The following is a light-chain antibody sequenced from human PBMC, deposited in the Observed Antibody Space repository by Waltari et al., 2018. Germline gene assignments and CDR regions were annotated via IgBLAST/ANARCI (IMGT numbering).Light chain of an antibody. J-gene: IGLJ3*02. CDR3: NSYAGSSSWV. V-gene: IGLV2-14*01. CDR2: DVS. Sequence: QSALTQPASVSGSPGPSLTLSCPGTRRHVGFYNYVSWYQQHPGKAPKLMIYDVSERPSGVSNRFSGSKSGNTASLTISGLQAEDEADYYCNSYAGSSSWVFGGGTKLTVL. CDR1: RRHVGFYNY.